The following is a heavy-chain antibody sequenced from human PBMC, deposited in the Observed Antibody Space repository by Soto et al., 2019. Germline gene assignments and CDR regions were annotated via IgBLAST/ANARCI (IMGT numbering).Heavy chain of an antibody. V-gene: IGHV4-30-4*01. Sequence: PSETLSLTCTVSGGSISSGDYYWSWIRQPPGKGLEWIGYIYYSGSTYYNPSLKSRVTISVDTSKNQFSLKLSSVTAADTAVYYCARGVHLGYCSGGSCSTSHYYYYGMDVWGQGTTVTVSS. J-gene: IGHJ6*02. D-gene: IGHD2-15*01. CDR3: ARGVHLGYCSGGSCSTSHYYYYGMDV. CDR1: GGSISSGDYY. CDR2: IYYSGST.